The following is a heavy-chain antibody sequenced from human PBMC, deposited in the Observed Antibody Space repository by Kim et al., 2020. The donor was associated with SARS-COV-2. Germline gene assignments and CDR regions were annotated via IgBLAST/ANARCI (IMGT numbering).Heavy chain of an antibody. CDR3: ARGVERWQQLFYYGMDV. CDR2: ISCNSSYI. CDR1: GFTFSSYS. V-gene: IGHV3-21*01. D-gene: IGHD2-15*01. J-gene: IGHJ6*02. Sequence: GGSLRLSCAASGFTFSSYSMNWVRQAPGKGLEWVSSISCNSSYIYYADSVKGRFTISRDNAKNSLYLQMNSLRAEDTAVYYCARGVERWQQLFYYGMDVWGQGTTVTVSS.